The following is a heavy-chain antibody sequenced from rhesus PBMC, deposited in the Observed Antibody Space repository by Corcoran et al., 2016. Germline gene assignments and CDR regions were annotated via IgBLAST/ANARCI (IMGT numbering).Heavy chain of an antibody. J-gene: IGHJ3*01. V-gene: IGHV3S5*01. CDR2: INSGGDST. CDR1: GFTFSSYG. D-gene: IGHD5-24*01. CDR3: AKEEYSGYSYDAFDF. Sequence: EVQLVETGGGLVQPGGSLKLSCAASGFTFSSYGMSWVRQAPGKGLEWVSAINSGGDSTTSADSVKRRFTSSRDNSKNTLSLQMNSLRAEDTAVYYCAKEEYSGYSYDAFDFWGQGLRVTVSS.